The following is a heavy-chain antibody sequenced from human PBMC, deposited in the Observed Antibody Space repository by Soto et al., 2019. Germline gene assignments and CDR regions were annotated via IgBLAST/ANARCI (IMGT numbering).Heavy chain of an antibody. CDR1: GPSVASHSAA. J-gene: IGHJ4*02. Sequence: SQTLPITYAISGPSVASHSAAWNWITQSPSRGLEWLGRTYYRSKWYNHYAGSVQSRITVNPDTSKNQFSLQLNSVTPEDTAVYYWARSGTGGYIDYWGQATPVTASS. CDR2: TYYRSKWYN. D-gene: IGHD6-13*01. CDR3: ARSGTGGYIDY. V-gene: IGHV6-1*01.